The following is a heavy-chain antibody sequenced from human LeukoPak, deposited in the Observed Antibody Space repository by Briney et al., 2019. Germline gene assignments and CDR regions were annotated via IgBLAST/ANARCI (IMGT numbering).Heavy chain of an antibody. CDR1: GFTVNNNY. J-gene: IGHJ6*02. D-gene: IGHD2-21*02. CDR3: VKRGGGDHGLDV. Sequence: GGSLRLSCAASGFTVNNNYMTWVRQAPGKGLEWVSVIYSNNTTYYADSVKGRFTISRDDSNNMVYLQMNSLRTEDTAVYHCVKRGGGDHGLDVWGQGTTVVVS. CDR2: IYSNNTT. V-gene: IGHV3-53*01.